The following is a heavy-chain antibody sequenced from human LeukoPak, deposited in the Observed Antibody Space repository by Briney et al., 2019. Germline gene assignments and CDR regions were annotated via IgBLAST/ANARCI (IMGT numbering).Heavy chain of an antibody. D-gene: IGHD3-22*01. CDR3: ARDPRLGYDSSGYYDY. V-gene: IGHV3-23*01. J-gene: IGHJ4*02. CDR2: ISGSGGST. Sequence: PGGSLRLSCAASGFTFSSYAMSWVRQAPGKGLEWVSGISGSGGSTYYADSVKGRFTISRDNSKNTLYLQMNSLRAEDTAVYYCARDPRLGYDSSGYYDYWGQGTLVTVSS. CDR1: GFTFSSYA.